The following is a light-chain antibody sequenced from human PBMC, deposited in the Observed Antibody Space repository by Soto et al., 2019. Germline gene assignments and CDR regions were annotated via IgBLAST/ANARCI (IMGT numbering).Light chain of an antibody. V-gene: IGLV1-44*01. CDR2: NTN. Sequence: QSLLTQPPSASGTPGQRVTISCSGTTSNIGRNTVDWYQQLPGTAPKLLIFNTNQRPAGVPDRFSASKSGTSASLAINGLRSDDEADYYCAAWDDNLNAYVFGSGTKLTVL. CDR1: TSNIGRNT. J-gene: IGLJ1*01. CDR3: AAWDDNLNAYV.